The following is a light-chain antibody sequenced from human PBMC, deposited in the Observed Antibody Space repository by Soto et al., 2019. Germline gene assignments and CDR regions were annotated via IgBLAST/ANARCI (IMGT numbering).Light chain of an antibody. Sequence: DIQMTQSPSSLSASVVDRVTITCRASQSISSYLNWYQQKPGKAPKLLIYAASSLQSGVPSRFSGSGSETDFTLTISSLQPEDFATYYCQQSYSTPITFGQGTRLEIK. J-gene: IGKJ5*01. CDR2: AAS. V-gene: IGKV1-39*01. CDR1: QSISSY. CDR3: QQSYSTPIT.